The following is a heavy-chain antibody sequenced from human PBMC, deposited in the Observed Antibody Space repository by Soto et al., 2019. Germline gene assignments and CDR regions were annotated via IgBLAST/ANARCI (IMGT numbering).Heavy chain of an antibody. V-gene: IGHV4-34*01. CDR2: INHSGST. CDR3: ARDSRQQLVHGDPYYYYYGMDV. CDR1: GGSFSGYY. D-gene: IGHD6-13*01. Sequence: SETLSLTCAVYGGSFSGYYWSWIRQPPGKGLEWIGEINHSGSTNYNPSLKSRVTISVDTSKNQFSLKLSSVTAADTAVYYCARDSRQQLVHGDPYYYYYGMDVWGQGTTVTVSS. J-gene: IGHJ6*02.